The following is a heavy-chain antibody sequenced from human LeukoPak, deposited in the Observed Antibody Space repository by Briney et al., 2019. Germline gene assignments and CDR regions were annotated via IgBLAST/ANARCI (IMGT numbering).Heavy chain of an antibody. CDR2: IIPIFGTA. D-gene: IGHD1-26*01. V-gene: IGHV1-69*13. CDR3: ANLVGATMYYYYGMDV. Sequence: ASVKVSCKASGYTFTSYDINWVRQAPGQGLEWMGGIIPIFGTANYAQKFQGRVTITADESTSTAYMELSSLRSEDTAVYYCANLVGATMYYYYGMDVWGQGTTVTVSS. CDR1: GYTFTSYD. J-gene: IGHJ6*02.